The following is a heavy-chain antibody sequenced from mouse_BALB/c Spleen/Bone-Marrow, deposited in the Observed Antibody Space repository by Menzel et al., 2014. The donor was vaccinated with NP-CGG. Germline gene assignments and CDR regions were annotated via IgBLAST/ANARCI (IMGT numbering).Heavy chain of an antibody. Sequence: QVQLQQSGAELVRPGTSVKVSCKASGYVFTNYLIERVERRPGQGLEWIGVINAGSGGTDYSEKFKGEATLTADKSSSTAYMQLSSLTSDDSAVYFCARSLTGKKTFDYWGQGTTLTVSS. V-gene: IGHV1-54*01. J-gene: IGHJ2*01. CDR3: ARSLTGKKTFDY. CDR2: INAGSGGT. CDR1: GYVFTNYL. D-gene: IGHD4-1*01.